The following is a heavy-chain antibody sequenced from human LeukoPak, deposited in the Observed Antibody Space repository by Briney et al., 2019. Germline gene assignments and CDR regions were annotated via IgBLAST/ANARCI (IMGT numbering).Heavy chain of an antibody. Sequence: PSETLSLTCAVYGGSFSGYYWSWIRQPPGKGLEWIGEINHSGSTNYNPSLKSRVTISVDTSKNQFSLKLSSVTAADTAVYYCASSRDKQWLVRRDFDYWGQGTLVTVSS. CDR2: INHSGST. CDR1: GGSFSGYY. V-gene: IGHV4-34*01. J-gene: IGHJ4*02. D-gene: IGHD6-19*01. CDR3: ASSRDKQWLVRRDFDY.